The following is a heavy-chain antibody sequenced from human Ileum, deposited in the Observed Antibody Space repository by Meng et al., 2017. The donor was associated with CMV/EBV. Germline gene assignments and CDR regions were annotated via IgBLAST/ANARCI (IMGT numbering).Heavy chain of an antibody. CDR3: ARGPLAAHFDY. D-gene: IGHD6-25*01. V-gene: IGHV1-18*01. CDR2: ISNYNGDT. CDR1: GYTFNTYD. Sequence: QVQLVQSGAEVKESGASVKVSCKASGYTFNTYDITWVRQAPGQGLEWMGWISNYNGDTYYARKFQDRFTMTTDISTSTAYMELRSLKSDDTAIYYCARGPLAAHFDYWEQGALGTVGS. J-gene: IGHJ4*02.